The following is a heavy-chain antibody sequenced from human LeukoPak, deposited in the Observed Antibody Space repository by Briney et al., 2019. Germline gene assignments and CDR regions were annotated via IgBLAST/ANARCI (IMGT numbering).Heavy chain of an antibody. J-gene: IGHJ4*02. Sequence: GGSLRLSCAASGFSFSGSTMHWVRQAPGKGLEWVGHITSKRDNYATVYAASVEGRFTISRDDSKSTTYLQMNSLRVEDTAVYYCVRNLAVAGTCFDSWGQGTLVTVSS. CDR3: VRNLAVAGTCFDS. V-gene: IGHV3-73*01. CDR1: GFSFSGST. D-gene: IGHD6-19*01. CDR2: ITSKRDNYAT.